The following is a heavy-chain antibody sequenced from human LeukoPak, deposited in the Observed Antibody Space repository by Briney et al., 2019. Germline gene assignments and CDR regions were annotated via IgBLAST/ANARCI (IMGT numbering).Heavy chain of an antibody. D-gene: IGHD3-16*02. CDR1: GFTFSSYW. CDR3: ARGWYDYVWGSYRYTSWDY. J-gene: IGHJ4*02. CDR2: IKQDGSEK. Sequence: PGGSLRLSCAASGFTFSSYWMSWVRQAPGKGLEWVANIKQDGSEKYYVDSVKGRFAISRDNAKNSLYLQMNSLRAEDTAVYYCARGWYDYVWGSYRYTSWDYWGQGTLVTVSS. V-gene: IGHV3-7*01.